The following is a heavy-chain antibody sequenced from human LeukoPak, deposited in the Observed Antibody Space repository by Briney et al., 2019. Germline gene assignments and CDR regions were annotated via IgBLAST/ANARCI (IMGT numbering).Heavy chain of an antibody. V-gene: IGHV1-69*05. Sequence: SVKVSCKASGGTFSSYAISWARQAPGQGLEWMGRIIPIFGTANYAQKFQGRVTITTDESTSTAYMELSSLSSEDTAVYYWARSRGGGWYGYYYYRGVWGKGPRVTVSS. D-gene: IGHD6-19*01. CDR2: IIPIFGTA. J-gene: IGHJ6*03. CDR1: GGTFSSYA. CDR3: ARSRGGGWYGYYYYRGV.